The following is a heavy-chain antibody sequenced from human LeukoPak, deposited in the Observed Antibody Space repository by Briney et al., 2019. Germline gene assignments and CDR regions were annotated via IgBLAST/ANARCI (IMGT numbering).Heavy chain of an antibody. V-gene: IGHV3-11*01. J-gene: IGHJ5*02. CDR3: ASGSKRGWFDP. CDR2: ISSSGSTI. CDR1: GFTLSDYY. Sequence: GGSLRLSCAASGFTLSDYYMSWIRQAPGKGLEWASYISSSGSTIYYADSVKGRFTISRDDAKNSLYLQMNSLRAEDTAVYYCASGSKRGWFDPWGQGTLVTVSS. D-gene: IGHD2-2*01.